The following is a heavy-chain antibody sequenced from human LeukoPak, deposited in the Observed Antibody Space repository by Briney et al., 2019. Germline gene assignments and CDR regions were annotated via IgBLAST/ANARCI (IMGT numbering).Heavy chain of an antibody. V-gene: IGHV4-4*07. CDR3: ARGGYYYDSSGYYYVFDI. Sequence: PSETLSLTCTVSGGSISSYYWSWIRQPAGKGLEWIGRIYTSGSTNYNPSLKSRVTMSVDTSKNQFSLKLSSVTAATTAVYYCARGGYYYDSSGYYYVFDIWGQGTMVTVSS. CDR2: IYTSGST. CDR1: GGSISSYY. J-gene: IGHJ3*02. D-gene: IGHD3-22*01.